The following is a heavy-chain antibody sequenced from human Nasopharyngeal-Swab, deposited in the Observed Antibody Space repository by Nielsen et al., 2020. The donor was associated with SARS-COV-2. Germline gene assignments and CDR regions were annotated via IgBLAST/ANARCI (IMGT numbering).Heavy chain of an antibody. V-gene: IGHV3-30*18. CDR2: IAYDGSKV. Sequence: GESLKISCAASGFTFSSHGMHWVRQAPGKGLEWVAVIAYDGSKVYYADSVKGRFTISRDNSKDTVFLEMNSLRDEDTAVYYCAKGPTVVLGSVAIRGWLDSWGQGTPVTVSS. CDR1: GFTFSSHG. J-gene: IGHJ4*02. D-gene: IGHD6-19*01. CDR3: AKGPTVVLGSVAIRGWLDS.